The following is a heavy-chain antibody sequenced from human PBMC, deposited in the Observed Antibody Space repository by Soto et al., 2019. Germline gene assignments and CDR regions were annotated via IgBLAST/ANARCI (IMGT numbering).Heavy chain of an antibody. Sequence: GASVKVSCKASGYTFTSYGISWVRQAPGQGLEWMGWISAYNGNTNYAQKLQGRVTMTTDTSTSTAYMELRSLRSDDTAVYYCARDPQVDSSGWYVKFVPNPFDDWGQGTLVTVSS. CDR3: ARDPQVDSSGWYVKFVPNPFDD. D-gene: IGHD6-19*01. J-gene: IGHJ4*02. CDR2: ISAYNGNT. V-gene: IGHV1-18*01. CDR1: GYTFTSYG.